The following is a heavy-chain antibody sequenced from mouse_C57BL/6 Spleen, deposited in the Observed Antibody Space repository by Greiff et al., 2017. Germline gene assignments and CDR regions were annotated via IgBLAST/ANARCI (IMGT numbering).Heavy chain of an antibody. CDR2: IDPSDSET. Sequence: QVQLQQPGAELVRPGSSVKLSCKASGYTFTSYWMHWVKQRPIQGLEWIGNIDPSDSETHYNQKFKDKATLTVDKSSSTAYMQLSSLTSEDSAVYYCALLRVYAIDYWGQGTSVTVSS. V-gene: IGHV1-52*01. CDR3: ALLRVYAIDY. J-gene: IGHJ4*01. D-gene: IGHD1-1*01. CDR1: GYTFTSYW.